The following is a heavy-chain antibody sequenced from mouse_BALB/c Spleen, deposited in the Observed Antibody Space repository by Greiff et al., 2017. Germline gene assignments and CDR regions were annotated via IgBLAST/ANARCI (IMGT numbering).Heavy chain of an antibody. CDR3: ARGTSYYYGSSPYYFDY. J-gene: IGHJ2*01. Sequence: QGQLQQPGAELVKPGASVKLSCKASGYTFTSYWMHWVKQRPGQGLEWIGEINPSNGRTNYNEKFKSKATLTVDKSSSTAYMQLSSLTSEDSAVYYCARGTSYYYGSSPYYFDYWGQGTTLTVSS. CDR1: GYTFTSYW. V-gene: IGHV1S81*02. CDR2: INPSNGRT. D-gene: IGHD1-1*01.